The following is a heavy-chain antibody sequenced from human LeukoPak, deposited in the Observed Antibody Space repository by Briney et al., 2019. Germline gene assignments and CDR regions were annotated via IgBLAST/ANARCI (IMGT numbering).Heavy chain of an antibody. CDR3: ARVKASSTSWTFDQ. CDR2: IYTSGST. D-gene: IGHD2-2*01. V-gene: IGHV4-4*09. Sequence: SETLSLTCTVSGGSISSYYWSWIRQPPGKGLEWIGYIYTSGSTNYNPSLKSRVTISVDTSKNQFSLKLSSVTATDTAVYYCARVKASSTSWTFDQWGQGALVTVSS. CDR1: GGSISSYY. J-gene: IGHJ4*02.